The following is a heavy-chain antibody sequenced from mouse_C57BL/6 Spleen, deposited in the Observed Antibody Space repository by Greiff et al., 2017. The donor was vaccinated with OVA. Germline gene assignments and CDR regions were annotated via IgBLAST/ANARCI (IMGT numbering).Heavy chain of an antibody. CDR3: TRDGLRHAMDY. Sequence: EVKLMESGEGLVKPGGSLKLSCAASGFTFSSYAMSWVRQTPEKRLEWVAYISSGGDYIYYADTVKGRFTISRDNARNTLYLQMSSLKSEDTAMYYCTRDGLRHAMDYWGQGTSVTVSS. J-gene: IGHJ4*01. CDR2: ISSGGDYI. CDR1: GFTFSSYA. D-gene: IGHD2-4*01. V-gene: IGHV5-9-1*02.